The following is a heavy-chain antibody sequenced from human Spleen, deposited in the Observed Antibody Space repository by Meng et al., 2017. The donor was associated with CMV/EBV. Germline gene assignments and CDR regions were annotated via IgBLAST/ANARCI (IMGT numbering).Heavy chain of an antibody. Sequence: GESLKISCEVSGIGVSSIYMSWVRQAPGKGLEWVSVLYSGGQTYYADSVKGRFTISRDTSKNTLYLHMGGLRTEDTAVYYCTNLLLLRDYWGQGTLVTVSS. J-gene: IGHJ4*02. CDR3: TNLLLLRDY. D-gene: IGHD3-22*01. CDR2: LYSGGQT. V-gene: IGHV3-66*02. CDR1: GIGVSSIY.